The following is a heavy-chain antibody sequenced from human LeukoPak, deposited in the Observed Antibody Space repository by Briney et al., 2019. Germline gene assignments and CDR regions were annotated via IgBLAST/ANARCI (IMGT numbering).Heavy chain of an antibody. CDR1: GFTFSSCA. Sequence: PGGSLRLSCAASGFTFSSCAMSWVRQAPGKGLVWVSAISGSGGSTYSADSVKGRFTISRDNSKSTLYLQMNSLRAEDTAVYYCARGQRGDYWGQGTLVTVSS. CDR2: ISGSGGST. D-gene: IGHD6-25*01. V-gene: IGHV3-23*01. J-gene: IGHJ4*02. CDR3: ARGQRGDY.